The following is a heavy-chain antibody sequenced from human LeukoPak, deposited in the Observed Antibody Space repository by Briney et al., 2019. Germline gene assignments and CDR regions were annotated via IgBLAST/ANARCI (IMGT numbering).Heavy chain of an antibody. V-gene: IGHV4-31*03. D-gene: IGHD3-22*01. CDR2: IYYSGST. Sequence: SETLSLTCTVSGGSISSGGYYWSWIRQHPGKGLEWIGYIYYSGSTHYNPSLKSRVTISVDTSKNQFSLKLSSVTAADTAVYYCARRSGSSGYFPWGQGTLVTVSS. CDR3: ARRSGSSGYFP. J-gene: IGHJ5*02. CDR1: GGSISSGGYY.